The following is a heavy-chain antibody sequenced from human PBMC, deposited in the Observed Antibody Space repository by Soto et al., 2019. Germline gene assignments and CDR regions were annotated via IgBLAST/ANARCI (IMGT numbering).Heavy chain of an antibody. CDR3: ARDTRTGYCSGVSCYYYGMDV. CDR1: GFTFNNFA. CDR2: ISSNENYI. D-gene: IGHD2-15*01. V-gene: IGHV3-21*01. J-gene: IGHJ6*02. Sequence: GGSLRLSCEASGFTFNNFAMNWVRQAPGKGLEWVSSISSNENYIYYADSVRGRFTISRDNAKNSLHLQMNSLRAEDTAVYYCARDTRTGYCSGVSCYYYGMDVWGQGTTVTVSS.